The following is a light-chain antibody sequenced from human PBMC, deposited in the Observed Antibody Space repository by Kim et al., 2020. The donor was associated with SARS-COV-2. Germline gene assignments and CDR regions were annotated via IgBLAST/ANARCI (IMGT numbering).Light chain of an antibody. CDR3: LQHNSYPIA. CDR2: KAS. J-gene: IGKJ5*01. V-gene: IGKV1-17*03. Sequence: DIQMTQSPSVMSASVGDRVTITCRASQGIINNLAWFQQKPGKVPKRLIYKASTLQSGVPSRFSGSGSGTEFTLTITSLQPEDFATYYCLQHNSYPIAFGQGTRVEI. CDR1: QGIINN.